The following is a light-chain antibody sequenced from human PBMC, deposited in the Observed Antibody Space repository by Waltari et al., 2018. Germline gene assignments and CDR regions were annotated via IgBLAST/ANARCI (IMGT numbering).Light chain of an antibody. V-gene: IGLV1-47*01. J-gene: IGLJ3*02. Sequence: QSVLTQPPSASGTPGQRVTISCSGSSSTIGSDYVYCYQQFPGTAPKLLNYRNSHRPSGVPDRFSGSKFGTSASLAISGLRSEDEADYYCGTWDDSLGAWVFGGGTRVTVL. CDR2: RNS. CDR1: SSTIGSDY. CDR3: GTWDDSLGAWV.